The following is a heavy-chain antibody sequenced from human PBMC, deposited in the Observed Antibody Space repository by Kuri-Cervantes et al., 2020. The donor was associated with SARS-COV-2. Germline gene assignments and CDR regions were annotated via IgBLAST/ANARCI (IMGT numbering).Heavy chain of an antibody. V-gene: IGHV3-23*01. CDR1: GFTFSSYV. CDR2: ISARGGGT. CDR3: AKGVAAVGTAGGTYYYHGMAV. J-gene: IGHJ6*01. D-gene: IGHD6-13*01. Sequence: GESLKISCAASGFTFSSYVMSWVRQAPGKGLEWVSGISARGGGTYYGDSVKGRCTISRDNSKNILYLQMHSLRAEDTAIYYCAKGVAAVGTAGGTYYYHGMAVWGQGTTVTVSS.